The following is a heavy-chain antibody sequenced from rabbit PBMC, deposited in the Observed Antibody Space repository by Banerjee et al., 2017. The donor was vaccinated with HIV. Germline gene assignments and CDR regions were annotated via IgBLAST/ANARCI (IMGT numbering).Heavy chain of an antibody. V-gene: IGHV1S45*01. Sequence: QEQLEESGGDLVKPEGSLTLTCTASGFTISSNYYVYWVRQAPGKGLEWIGTIYASSGGTWYASWVNGRFTISKTSSTTVTLQMTSLTGADTATYFCARDLGAGYGAYGHVFKLWGQGTLVTVS. D-gene: IGHD2-1*01. J-gene: IGHJ4*01. CDR3: ARDLGAGYGAYGHVFKL. CDR2: IYASSGGT. CDR1: GFTISSNYY.